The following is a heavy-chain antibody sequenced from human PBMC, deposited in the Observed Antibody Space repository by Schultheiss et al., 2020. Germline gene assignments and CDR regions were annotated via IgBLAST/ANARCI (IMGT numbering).Heavy chain of an antibody. CDR3: ARGGPTGYYYYYYGMDV. J-gene: IGHJ6*02. CDR2: IYYSGST. Sequence: SETLSLTCTVSGGSISSGGYYWSWIRQHPGKGLEWIGYIYYSGSTYYNPSLKSRVTISVDTSKNQFSLKLSSVTAADTAVYYCARGGPTGYYYYYYGMDVWGQGTTGTVSS. V-gene: IGHV4-31*03. D-gene: IGHD2-15*01. CDR1: GGSISSGGYY.